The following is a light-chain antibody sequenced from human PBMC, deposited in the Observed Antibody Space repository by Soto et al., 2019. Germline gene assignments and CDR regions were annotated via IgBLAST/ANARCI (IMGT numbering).Light chain of an antibody. J-gene: IGKJ5*01. Sequence: DTPMSQSPSSLSSPVGDRVHIPCRASQSISSYLNWYQQKPGKAPKLLIYAASSLQSGVPSRFSGSGSGTDFTLTISSLEPEDSATYYCQQSHSAVTFGQGTRREIK. CDR1: QSISSY. CDR2: AAS. V-gene: IGKV1-39*01. CDR3: QQSHSAVT.